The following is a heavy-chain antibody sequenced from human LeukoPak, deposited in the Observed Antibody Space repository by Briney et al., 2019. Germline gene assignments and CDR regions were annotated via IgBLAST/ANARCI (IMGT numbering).Heavy chain of an antibody. Sequence: SETLSLTCAVYGGSFSGYYWSWIRQPPGKGLEWIGEINHSGSTNYNPSLKSRVTISVDTSKNQFSLKLCSVTAADTAVYYCASAAVRYYYYGMDVWGQGTTVTVSS. CDR1: GGSFSGYY. CDR2: INHSGST. CDR3: ASAAVRYYYYGMDV. D-gene: IGHD2-2*02. V-gene: IGHV4-34*01. J-gene: IGHJ6*02.